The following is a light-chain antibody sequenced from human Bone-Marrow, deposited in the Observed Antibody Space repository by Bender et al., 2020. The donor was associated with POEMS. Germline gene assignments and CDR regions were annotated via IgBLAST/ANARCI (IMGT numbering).Light chain of an antibody. V-gene: IGLV2-8*01. CDR2: EVN. J-gene: IGLJ3*02. CDR1: SSDVGGYDY. CDR3: SSYAGNNNLL. Sequence: QSALTQPASVSGSPGQSITISCTGTSSDVGGYDYVSWYQQHPGKAPKLMLYEVNKRPSGVPDRFSGSKSGFTASLTVSGLQAEDEADYYCSSYAGNNNLLFGGGTKLTVL.